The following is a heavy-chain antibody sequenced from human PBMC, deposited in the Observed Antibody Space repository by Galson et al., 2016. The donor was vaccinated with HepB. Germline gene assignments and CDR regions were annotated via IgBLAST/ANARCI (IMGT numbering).Heavy chain of an antibody. CDR3: AREVTYCSGGGCYYFDS. V-gene: IGHV3-30-3*01. D-gene: IGHD2-15*01. J-gene: IGHJ4*02. CDR1: GFMFSSYA. CDR2: VSYDGTNQ. Sequence: SLRLSCAASGFMFSSYAMHWVRQAPGKGLEWVAFVSYDGTNQYYTDSVKGRFTISRDNSKNTLYLQMNGLRPEDAALYYCAREVTYCSGGGCYYFDSWGQGTLVTVSS.